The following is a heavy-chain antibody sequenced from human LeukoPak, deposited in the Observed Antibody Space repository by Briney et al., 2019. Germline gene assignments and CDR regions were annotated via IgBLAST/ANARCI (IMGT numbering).Heavy chain of an antibody. J-gene: IGHJ4*02. D-gene: IGHD3-16*01. CDR1: GFTFSSYD. V-gene: IGHV3-13*01. Sequence: RLGGSLRLSCAASGFTFSSYDMHWVRQATGKGLEWVSAIGTAGDTYYPGSVKGRFTISRENAKNSLYLQMNSLRAGDTAVYYCARAGGGGDFDYWGQGTLVTVSS. CDR2: IGTAGDT. CDR3: ARAGGGGDFDY.